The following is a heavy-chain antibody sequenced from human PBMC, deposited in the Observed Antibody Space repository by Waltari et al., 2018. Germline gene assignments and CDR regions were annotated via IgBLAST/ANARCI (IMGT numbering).Heavy chain of an antibody. CDR2: IFSSDTNT. Sequence: EVQLLESGGGLVQPGGSLRLSCAASGFTFSNYAMNWVRQAPGKGLEWVSTIFSSDTNTYYADSVKGRFTISRDNSMNTLYLQMNSLRAEDTAIYYCAKYQQRLGEGSWGQGTLVTVSS. D-gene: IGHD6-13*01. CDR3: AKYQQRLGEGS. CDR1: GFTFSNYA. V-gene: IGHV3-23*05. J-gene: IGHJ5*02.